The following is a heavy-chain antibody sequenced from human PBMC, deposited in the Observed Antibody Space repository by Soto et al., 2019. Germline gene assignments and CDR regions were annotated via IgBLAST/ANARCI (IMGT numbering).Heavy chain of an antibody. CDR2: INPSGGST. CDR3: ARPRVYSTSRYYFEY. V-gene: IGHV1-46*01. D-gene: IGHD6-13*01. J-gene: IGHJ4*02. Sequence: GASVKVSCKASGYTFTSYYIHWVRQAPGQGLEWMGIINPSGGSTSYAQKFQGRLTMTRDTSTSTVYMELSSLRSEDTAVYYCARPRVYSTSRYYFEYWGQGTLVTISS. CDR1: GYTFTSYY.